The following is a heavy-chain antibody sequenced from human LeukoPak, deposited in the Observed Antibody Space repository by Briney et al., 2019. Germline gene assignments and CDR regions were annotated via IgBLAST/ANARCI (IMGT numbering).Heavy chain of an antibody. CDR1: GFTFSSYA. Sequence: GGSLRLSCAASGFTFSSYAMSWVRQAPGKGLEWVPAISGSGGSTYYADSVKGRFTISRDNSKNTLYLQMNSLRAEDTAVYYCAKDSRYFDWLLTDYWGQGTLVTVSS. D-gene: IGHD3-9*01. J-gene: IGHJ4*02. CDR3: AKDSRYFDWLLTDY. V-gene: IGHV3-23*01. CDR2: ISGSGGST.